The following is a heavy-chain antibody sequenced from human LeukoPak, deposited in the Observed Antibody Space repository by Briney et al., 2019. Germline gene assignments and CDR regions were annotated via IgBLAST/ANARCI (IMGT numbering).Heavy chain of an antibody. J-gene: IGHJ4*02. CDR2: IHAGNGNT. CDR1: GYTFNNYA. D-gene: IGHD5-18*01. V-gene: IGHV1-3*01. Sequence: ASVKVSCKASGYTFNNYAMHWVRQAPGQRLEWMGWIHAGNGNTKYSHKFQDRVTFTRDTSASTAYMELSRLRFEDTGVYYCAIIYSYAFWGQGTLVTVSS. CDR3: AIIYSYAF.